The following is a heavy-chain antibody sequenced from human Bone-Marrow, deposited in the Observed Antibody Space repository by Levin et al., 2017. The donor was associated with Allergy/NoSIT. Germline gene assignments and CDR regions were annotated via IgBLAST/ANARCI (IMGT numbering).Heavy chain of an antibody. D-gene: IGHD2-2*01. Sequence: TSETLSLTCTVSGGSISNYYWSWIRQPPGKGLEWIGYIYYSGSTSYNPSLKSRVTISVDTSKNHFSLKLSSVTAADTAVYYCARVIFRQSTSSAYGLDVWGPGTTVTVSS. CDR2: IYYSGST. CDR1: GGSISNYY. J-gene: IGHJ6*02. CDR3: ARVIFRQSTSSAYGLDV. V-gene: IGHV4-59*01.